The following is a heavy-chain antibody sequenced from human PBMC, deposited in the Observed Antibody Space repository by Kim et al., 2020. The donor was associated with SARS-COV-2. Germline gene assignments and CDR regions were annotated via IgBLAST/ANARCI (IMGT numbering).Heavy chain of an antibody. V-gene: IGHV5-51*01. J-gene: IGHJ4*03. CDR3: ARRGGAGKSAWGYFDF. Sequence: GESLKISCQGSGYSFVNYWIGWVRQTPGKGLEWMGIMYPGDSDIRYSPSFQGQVTMSADESNTTAYLQWDSLKASDTAMYYCARRGGAGKSAWGYFDFWG. CDR1: GYSFVNYW. D-gene: IGHD2-21*01. CDR2: MYPGDSDI.